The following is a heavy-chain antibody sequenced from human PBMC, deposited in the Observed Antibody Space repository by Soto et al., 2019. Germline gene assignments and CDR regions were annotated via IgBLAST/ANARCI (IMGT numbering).Heavy chain of an antibody. D-gene: IGHD6-6*01. Sequence: PGGYLRLSCAASGFTFSSYSMNWVRQAPGKGLEWVSSISSSSSYIYYADSVKGRFTISRDNAKNSLYLQMNSLRAEDTAVYYCARDRSIAVLPYRYAPHPMVYWGQGILVTVS. J-gene: IGHJ4*02. CDR1: GFTFSSYS. CDR2: ISSSSSYI. V-gene: IGHV3-21*01. CDR3: ARDRSIAVLPYRYAPHPMVY.